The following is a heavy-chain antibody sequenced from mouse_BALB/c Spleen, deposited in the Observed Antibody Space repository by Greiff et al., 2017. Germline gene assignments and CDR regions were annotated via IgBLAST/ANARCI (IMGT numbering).Heavy chain of an antibody. V-gene: IGHV8-11*01. Sequence: QVTLKVSGPGILQPSQTLSLTCSFSGFSLSTYGIGVGWIRQPSGKGLEWLAHIWWNDNKYYNTALKSRLTISKDTSNNQVFLKIASVDTADTATYYCARISIYYDYGDYWGQGTTLTVSS. CDR2: IWWNDNK. J-gene: IGHJ2*01. CDR1: GFSLSTYGIG. CDR3: ARISIYYDYGDY. D-gene: IGHD2-4*01.